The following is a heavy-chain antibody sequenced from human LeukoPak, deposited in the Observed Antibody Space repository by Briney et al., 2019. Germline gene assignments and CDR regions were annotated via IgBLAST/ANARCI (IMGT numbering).Heavy chain of an antibody. J-gene: IGHJ4*02. CDR1: GYTFTGYY. D-gene: IGHD3-16*01. Sequence: HGASVKVSCKASGYTFTGYYMHWVRQAPGQGLEWMGWINPNSGGTNYAQKFQGRVTMTRDTSISTAYMELSRLRSDDTAVYYCARVRYRLAETYIDYWGQGTLVTVSS. CDR2: INPNSGGT. V-gene: IGHV1-2*02. CDR3: ARVRYRLAETYIDY.